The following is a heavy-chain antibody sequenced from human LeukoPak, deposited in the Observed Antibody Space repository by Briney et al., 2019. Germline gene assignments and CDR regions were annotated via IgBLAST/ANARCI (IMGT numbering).Heavy chain of an antibody. V-gene: IGHV3-9*01. J-gene: IGHJ5*02. CDR1: GFTFADYA. Sequence: SLRLSCAASGFTFADYAMHWVRQAPGKGLEWVSGITWNSGTIGYADSVKGRFTISRDNAKNSLYLQMNSLRAEDTALYYCAKDMGSSGRQNWFDPWGQGTLVTVSS. CDR3: AKDMGSSGRQNWFDP. D-gene: IGHD6-19*01. CDR2: ITWNSGTI.